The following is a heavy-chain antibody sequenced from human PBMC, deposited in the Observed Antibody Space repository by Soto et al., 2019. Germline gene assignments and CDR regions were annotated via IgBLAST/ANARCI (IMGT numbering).Heavy chain of an antibody. D-gene: IGHD5-12*01. CDR1: GGSISRYY. CDR3: ARRNGYNLYLDY. Sequence: QVQLQESGPGLVKPSETLSLTCSVSGGSISRYYWSWIRQPPGKGLEWIGYVYSSGSTNCNPSLKSRVTISIDTSKNQSSLNLSSVTAADTAVYYCARRNGYNLYLDYWGQGTLVTVSS. J-gene: IGHJ4*02. V-gene: IGHV4-59*01. CDR2: VYSSGST.